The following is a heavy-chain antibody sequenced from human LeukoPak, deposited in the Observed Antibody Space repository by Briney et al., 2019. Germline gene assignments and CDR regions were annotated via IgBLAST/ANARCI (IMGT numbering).Heavy chain of an antibody. CDR3: ARGLTMIVVVSLYNWFDP. D-gene: IGHD3-22*01. CDR2: INPNSGGT. CDR1: GYTFTGYY. V-gene: IGHV1-2*02. J-gene: IGHJ5*02. Sequence: ASVKVSCKASGYTFTGYYMHWVRQAPGQGLEWMGWINPNSGGTNYAQKFQGRVTMTRDTSISTAYMELSRLRSDDTAVYYCARGLTMIVVVSLYNWFDPWGQGTLVTVSS.